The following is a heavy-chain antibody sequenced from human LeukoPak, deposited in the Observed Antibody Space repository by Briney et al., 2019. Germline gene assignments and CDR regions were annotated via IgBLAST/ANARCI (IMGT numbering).Heavy chain of an antibody. Sequence: SETLSLTCTVSGGSISSYYWSWIRQPPGKGLEWIGYIYYSGSTNYNPSLKSRVAISVDTSKNQFSLKLSSVTAADTAAYYCAREDGIAAAGTGLPFDIWGQGTMVTVSS. CDR1: GGSISSYY. CDR2: IYYSGST. D-gene: IGHD6-13*01. J-gene: IGHJ3*02. CDR3: AREDGIAAAGTGLPFDI. V-gene: IGHV4-59*01.